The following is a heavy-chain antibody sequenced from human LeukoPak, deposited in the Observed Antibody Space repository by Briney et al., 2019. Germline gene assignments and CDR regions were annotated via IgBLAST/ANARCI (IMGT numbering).Heavy chain of an antibody. V-gene: IGHV3-9*01. Sequence: GGSLRLSCAASGFTFGDYAMHWVRQAPGKGLEWVSGISWNSGSIGYADSVKGRFTISRDNAKNSLYLQMNSLRAEDTALYYCAKGHGSGSVIKNNWFDPWGQGTLVTVSS. CDR1: GFTFGDYA. CDR2: ISWNSGSI. CDR3: AKGHGSGSVIKNNWFDP. D-gene: IGHD3-10*01. J-gene: IGHJ5*02.